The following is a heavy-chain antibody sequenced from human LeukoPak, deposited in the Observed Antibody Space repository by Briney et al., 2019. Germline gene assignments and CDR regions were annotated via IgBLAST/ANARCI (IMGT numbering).Heavy chain of an antibody. CDR2: VYFRGIT. D-gene: IGHD4-17*01. CDR3: ARDLADYGQPNWFDP. Sequence: SETLSLTCTVSGVPIINHYWSWIRQPAGKGLEWIGRVYFRGITNFNPSVKSRVTMSVDTSKNQFSLKLSSVTAADTAVYYCARDLADYGQPNWFDPWGQGTLVTVSS. J-gene: IGHJ5*02. V-gene: IGHV4-4*07. CDR1: GVPIINHY.